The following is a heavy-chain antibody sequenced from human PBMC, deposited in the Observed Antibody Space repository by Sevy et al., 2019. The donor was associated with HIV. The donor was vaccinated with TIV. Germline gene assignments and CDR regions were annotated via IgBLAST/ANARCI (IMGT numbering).Heavy chain of an antibody. V-gene: IGHV4-39*01. D-gene: IGHD2-15*01. CDR3: ARLPYCSGGSCYFIWFDP. J-gene: IGHJ5*02. CDR1: GGSMSSSSYY. Sequence: SETLSLTCTVSGGSMSSSSYYWGWIRQPPGKGLEWIGSIYYSGSTYYHPSLKSRVTISVDTSKNQFSLKLSSLTAADTAVYYCARLPYCSGGSCYFIWFDPWGQGTLVKVSS. CDR2: IYYSGST.